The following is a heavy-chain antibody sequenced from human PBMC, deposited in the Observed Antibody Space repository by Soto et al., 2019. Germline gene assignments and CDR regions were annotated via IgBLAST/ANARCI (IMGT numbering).Heavy chain of an antibody. D-gene: IGHD6-19*01. Sequence: PGGSLRLSCAASGFTFSSYAMSWVRQVPGKGLEWVSGISGSSGTTYYADSVKGRFTISRDNSKNTLYLQMNRLKAEDTALYYCAKTPLSSGWHYFDYWGQGTLVTVSS. V-gene: IGHV3-23*01. CDR1: GFTFSSYA. CDR3: AKTPLSSGWHYFDY. J-gene: IGHJ4*02. CDR2: ISGSSGTT.